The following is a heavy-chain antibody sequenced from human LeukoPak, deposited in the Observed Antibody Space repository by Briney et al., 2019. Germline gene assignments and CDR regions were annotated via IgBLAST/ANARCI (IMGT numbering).Heavy chain of an antibody. Sequence: GGSLRLSCAASGFTFSSYWMTWVRQAPGKGLEWVANIRRDGSQNYYVDSVKGRFTISRDNAKNTLYLQMNSLRAEDTAVYYCARVGITGTTWGQGTLVTVSS. CDR2: IRRDGSQN. V-gene: IGHV3-7*01. CDR1: GFTFSSYW. J-gene: IGHJ4*02. CDR3: ARVGITGTT. D-gene: IGHD1-20*01.